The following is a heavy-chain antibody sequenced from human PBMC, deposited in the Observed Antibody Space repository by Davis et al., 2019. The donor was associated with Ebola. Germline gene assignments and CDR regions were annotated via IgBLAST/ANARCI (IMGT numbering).Heavy chain of an antibody. Sequence: AASVKVSCKASGYTFTGYYMHWVRQAPGQGLEWMGIINPSGGSTSYAQKFQGRVTMTRDTSTSTVYMELSSLRSEDTAVYYCARTVGYCTNGVCYGGYYFDYWGQGTLVTVSS. CDR3: ARTVGYCTNGVCYGGYYFDY. CDR2: INPSGGST. J-gene: IGHJ4*02. CDR1: GYTFTGYY. D-gene: IGHD2-8*01. V-gene: IGHV1-46*01.